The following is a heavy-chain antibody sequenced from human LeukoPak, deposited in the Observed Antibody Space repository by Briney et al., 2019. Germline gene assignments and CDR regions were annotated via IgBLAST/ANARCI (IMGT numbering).Heavy chain of an antibody. CDR2: IIPILGIA. D-gene: IGHD6-13*01. CDR1: GGTFSSYA. Sequence: SVKVSCKASGGTFSSYAISWVPQAPGQGLEWMVGIIPILGIANYAQKFQGRVTITADKSTSTAYMELSRLRYEDTAVYYCARLNSSSWYYYYYGMDVWGQGTTVTLSS. J-gene: IGHJ6*02. V-gene: IGHV1-69*10. CDR3: ARLNSSSWYYYYYGMDV.